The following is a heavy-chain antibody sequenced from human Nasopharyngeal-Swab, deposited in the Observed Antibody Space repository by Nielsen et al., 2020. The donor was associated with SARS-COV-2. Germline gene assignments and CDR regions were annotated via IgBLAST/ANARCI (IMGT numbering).Heavy chain of an antibody. V-gene: IGHV3-23*01. CDR3: AKDREATYYYGSGSFDY. J-gene: IGHJ4*02. Sequence: GESLKISCAASGFTFSSYAMSWVRQAPGKGLEWVSAINGSGGSTYYADSVKGRFTISRDNSKNTLYLQMNSLRAEDTAVYYCAKDREATYYYGSGSFDYWGQGTLVTVSS. CDR1: GFTFSSYA. CDR2: INGSGGST. D-gene: IGHD3-10*01.